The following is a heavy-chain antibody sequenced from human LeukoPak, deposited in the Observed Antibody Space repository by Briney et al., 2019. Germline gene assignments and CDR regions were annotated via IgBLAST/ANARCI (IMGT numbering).Heavy chain of an antibody. CDR2: IIPIFGTA. CDR3: ARGEVDGYNSLDY. CDR1: GGTFSSYA. J-gene: IGHJ4*02. D-gene: IGHD5-24*01. V-gene: IGHV1-69*05. Sequence: ASVKVSFKASGGTFSSYAISWVRQAPGQGLEWMGRIIPIFGTANYAQKFQGRVTITTDESTSTACMELSSLRSEDTAVYYCARGEVDGYNSLDYWGQGTLVTVSS.